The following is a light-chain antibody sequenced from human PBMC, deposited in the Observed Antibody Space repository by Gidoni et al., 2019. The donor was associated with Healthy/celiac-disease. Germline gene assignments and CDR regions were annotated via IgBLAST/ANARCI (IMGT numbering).Light chain of an antibody. CDR3: QAWDSSTAFYV. Sequence: SYALTQPPSVSVSPGQTASITCSGDKLGDKYACWYQQKPGQSPVLVIYQDNKRPSGIPERFAGSNAGNTATLTISGTQAMDEADYYCQAWDSSTAFYVFGTGTKVTVL. V-gene: IGLV3-1*01. J-gene: IGLJ1*01. CDR1: KLGDKY. CDR2: QDN.